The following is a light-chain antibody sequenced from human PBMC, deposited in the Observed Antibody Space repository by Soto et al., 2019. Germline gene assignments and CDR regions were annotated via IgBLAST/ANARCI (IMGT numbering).Light chain of an antibody. CDR1: QDISNH. Sequence: DIQMTQSPSSLSASVGGRVTITCQASQDISNHLNWYQQKPGKAPSLLIYDTSNLETGVPSTFSGGGSGRDFTLTITSLQPEDVATYYCQQYDSLPYTFGQGTKLDIK. V-gene: IGKV1-33*01. CDR2: DTS. J-gene: IGKJ2*01. CDR3: QQYDSLPYT.